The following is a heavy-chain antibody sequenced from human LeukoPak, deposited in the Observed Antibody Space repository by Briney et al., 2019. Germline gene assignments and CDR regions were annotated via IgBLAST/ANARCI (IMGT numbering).Heavy chain of an antibody. CDR2: ISGGGDST. CDR1: GFTFSSYA. D-gene: IGHD1-26*01. Sequence: PGGTLRLSCAASGFTFSSYAISWVRQAPGKGLEWVSVISGGGDSTYYADSVKGRFTISRDNPKNTLYLQMNSLRGDDTAVYYCAREVPGFDVWGQGTMVTASS. V-gene: IGHV3-23*01. CDR3: AREVPGFDV. J-gene: IGHJ3*01.